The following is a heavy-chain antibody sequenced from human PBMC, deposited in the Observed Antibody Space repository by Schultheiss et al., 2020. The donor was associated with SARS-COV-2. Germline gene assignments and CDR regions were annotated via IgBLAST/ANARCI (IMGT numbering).Heavy chain of an antibody. D-gene: IGHD2-15*01. CDR3: ARGYCSVGSCSDAFDI. V-gene: IGHV1-2*04. Sequence: ASVKVSCKASGYTFTGYYMHWVRQAPGQGLEWMGWINPNSGGTNYAQKFQGWVTMTRDTSISTAYMELSRLRSEDTAVYYCARGYCSVGSCSDAFDIWGQGTMVTVSS. CDR1: GYTFTGYY. CDR2: INPNSGGT. J-gene: IGHJ3*02.